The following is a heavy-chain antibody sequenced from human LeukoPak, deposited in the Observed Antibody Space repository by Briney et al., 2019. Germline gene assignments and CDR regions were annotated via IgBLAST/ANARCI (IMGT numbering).Heavy chain of an antibody. D-gene: IGHD2-2*01. CDR3: ARVVVVPAENWFDR. CDR1: GGTFSSYA. J-gene: IGHJ5*02. Sequence: SVTVSCKASGGTFSSYAISWVRRAPGQGLEWMGRIIPILGIANDAQKFQGRVTITADKSTSTAYMELSSLRSEDTAVYYCARVVVVPAENWFDRWGQGTLVTVSS. CDR2: IIPILGIA. V-gene: IGHV1-69*04.